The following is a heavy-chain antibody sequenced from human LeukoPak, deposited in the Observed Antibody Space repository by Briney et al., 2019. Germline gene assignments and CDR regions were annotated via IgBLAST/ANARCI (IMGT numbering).Heavy chain of an antibody. CDR1: GYTFTGYY. V-gene: IGHV1-2*02. D-gene: IGHD2-21*02. CDR3: ARLVTDEGWFDP. Sequence: ASVKVSCKASGYTFTGYYMHWVRQAPGQGLEWMGWINPNSGGTNYAQKFQGRVTMTRDTSISTAYMELSRLRSDDTAVYYCARLVTDEGWFDPWGQGTLVTVSS. J-gene: IGHJ5*02. CDR2: INPNSGGT.